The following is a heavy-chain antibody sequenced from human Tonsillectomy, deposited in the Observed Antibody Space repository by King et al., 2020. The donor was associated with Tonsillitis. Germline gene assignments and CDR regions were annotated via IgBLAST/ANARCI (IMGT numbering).Heavy chain of an antibody. CDR3: TTDRGVPRELPYYFDY. Sequence: VQLVESGGGLVKPGGSLRLFCAASGFTFSNAWMNWVRQAPGKGLEWVGRMIIKTDVGTKDYAAPVKGRFTMSRDDSKNTLYLQMNSLKTEDTAVYYCTTDRGVPRELPYYFDYWGQGTLVTVSS. CDR2: MIIKTDVGTK. J-gene: IGHJ4*02. D-gene: IGHD1-26*01. V-gene: IGHV3-15*07. CDR1: GFTFSNAW.